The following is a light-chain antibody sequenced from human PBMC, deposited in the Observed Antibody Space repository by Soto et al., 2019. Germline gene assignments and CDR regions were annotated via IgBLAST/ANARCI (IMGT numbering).Light chain of an antibody. CDR1: SSDVGGYNF. CDR3: SAYTRTSTLL. J-gene: IGLJ2*01. V-gene: IGLV2-8*01. CDR2: EVT. Sequence: QSVLTQPPSASGSPGQSVTISCTGTSSDVGGYNFVSWYQQHPGKAPKFMIYEVTKRPSGVPDRFSGSKSGNTASLTVSGLQAEDEADYYCSAYTRTSTLLFGGGTQLTVL.